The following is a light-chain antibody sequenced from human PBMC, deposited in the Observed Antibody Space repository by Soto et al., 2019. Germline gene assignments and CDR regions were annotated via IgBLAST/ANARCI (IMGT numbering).Light chain of an antibody. CDR2: DAS. CDR1: QSISSW. CDR3: QQYNSYEGT. V-gene: IGKV1-5*01. J-gene: IGKJ1*01. Sequence: DIQMTQSPSTLSASVGDRVTITCRASQSISSWLAWYQQKPGKAPKLLIYDASSLESGVPSRFSGSGSRTEFTLTISSLQPDDFATYYCQQYNSYEGTFGQGTKVEIK.